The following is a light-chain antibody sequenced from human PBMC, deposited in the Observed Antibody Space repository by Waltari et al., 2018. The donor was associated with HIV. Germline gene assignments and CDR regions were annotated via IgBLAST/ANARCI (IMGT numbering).Light chain of an antibody. J-gene: IGLJ2*01. CDR3: SSFANRDGFYVL. V-gene: IGLV2-8*01. CDR2: EVT. Sequence: QSALTQPPSASGSPGQSVPLSCTGTHSDIGTYDYVSWYQQHPGKAPKLVISEVTKRPSGVSDRFSGSKSGNTAFLTVSGLQAEDEADYYCSSFANRDGFYVLFGGGTRLTVL. CDR1: HSDIGTYDY.